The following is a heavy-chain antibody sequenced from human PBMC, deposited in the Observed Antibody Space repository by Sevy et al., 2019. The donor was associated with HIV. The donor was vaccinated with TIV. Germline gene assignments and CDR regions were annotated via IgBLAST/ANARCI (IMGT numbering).Heavy chain of an antibody. CDR2: ISSDGTNK. V-gene: IGHV3-30-3*01. D-gene: IGHD3-3*01. Sequence: GGSLRLSCAASGFTFSTYAMHWVRQAPGKGLDWVAVISSDGTNKYYADSVKDRFTISRDNSKNTLYLQMNSLRPEDSALYYCVRATNGVLRWFDYWGQGTLVTVSS. CDR3: VRATNGVLRWFDY. CDR1: GFTFSTYA. J-gene: IGHJ4*02.